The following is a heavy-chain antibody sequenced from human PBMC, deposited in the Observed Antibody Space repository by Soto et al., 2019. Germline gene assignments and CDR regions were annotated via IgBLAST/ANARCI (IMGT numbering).Heavy chain of an antibody. CDR1: GYTFTSYD. V-gene: IGHV1-8*01. Sequence: ASVKVSCKASGYTFTSYDINWVRQATGQGLEWMGWMNPNSGNTGYAQKIQGRVTMNRNTSISTAYMELSSLRSEDTAVYYCAKSVTTNFDAFDIWGQGTMVTVSS. D-gene: IGHD4-17*01. J-gene: IGHJ3*02. CDR3: AKSVTTNFDAFDI. CDR2: MNPNSGNT.